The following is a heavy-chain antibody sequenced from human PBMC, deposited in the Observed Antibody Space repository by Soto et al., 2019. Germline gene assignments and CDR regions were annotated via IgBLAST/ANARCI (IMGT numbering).Heavy chain of an antibody. CDR2: IWSDGNNR. Sequence: QVQLVESGGGVVQPGRSLRLSCAASGFMFSNHGMHWVRQAPGKGLEWVAVIWSDGNNRYYADSVKGRFTTSRDNSKNTLELQMNSLRAEDTAVYYCVRGDNWNDEASDYWGQGTLVTVSS. J-gene: IGHJ4*02. V-gene: IGHV3-33*01. D-gene: IGHD1-1*01. CDR3: VRGDNWNDEASDY. CDR1: GFMFSNHG.